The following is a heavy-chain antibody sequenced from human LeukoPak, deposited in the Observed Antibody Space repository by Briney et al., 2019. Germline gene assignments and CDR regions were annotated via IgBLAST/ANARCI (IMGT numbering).Heavy chain of an antibody. J-gene: IGHJ4*02. D-gene: IGHD4-17*01. CDR1: GYTFTRYG. CDR3: ARADYGDRVNDY. Sequence: ASVKVSCKASGYTFTRYGISWVRQAPGQGLEWMGWISAYNGNTNYAQTLQGRVTMTTDTSTSTAYMELRSLRSDDTAVYYCARADYGDRVNDYWGQGTLVTVSS. CDR2: ISAYNGNT. V-gene: IGHV1-18*01.